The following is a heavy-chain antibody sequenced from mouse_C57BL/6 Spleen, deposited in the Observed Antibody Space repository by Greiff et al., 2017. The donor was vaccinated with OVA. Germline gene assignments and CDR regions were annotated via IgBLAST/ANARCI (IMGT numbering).Heavy chain of an antibody. CDR2: IYPGNSDT. V-gene: IGHV1-5*01. CDR3: TKHANYYGSSYVEYFDV. J-gene: IGHJ1*03. D-gene: IGHD1-1*01. CDR1: GYTFTSYW. Sequence: VQLQQSGTVLARPGASVKMSCKTSGYTFTSYWMHWVKQRPGQGLEWIGAIYPGNSDTSYNQKFKGKAKLTAVTSASTAYMELSSLTNEDSAVYYCTKHANYYGSSYVEYFDVWGTGTTVTVSS.